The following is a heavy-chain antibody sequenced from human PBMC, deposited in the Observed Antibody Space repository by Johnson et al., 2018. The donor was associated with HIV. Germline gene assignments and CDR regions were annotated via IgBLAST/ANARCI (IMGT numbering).Heavy chain of an antibody. CDR3: ARSCPRWAAAGGAFDI. V-gene: IGHV3-7*01. CDR1: GFTFSSYW. Sequence: VQLVESGGGLVQPGGSLRLSCAASGFTFSSYWMSWVRQAPGKGLEWVANIKQDGSEKYYGDSVKGRFTSSRDNAKNSLYLQMNSLRAEDTAVYYCARSCPRWAAAGGAFDIWGQGTMVTVSS. CDR2: IKQDGSEK. D-gene: IGHD6-13*01. J-gene: IGHJ3*02.